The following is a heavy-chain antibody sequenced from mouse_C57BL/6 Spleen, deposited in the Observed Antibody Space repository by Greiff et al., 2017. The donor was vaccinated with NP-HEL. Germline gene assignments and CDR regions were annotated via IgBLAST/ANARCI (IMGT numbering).Heavy chain of an antibody. J-gene: IGHJ1*03. CDR1: GYAFSSSW. D-gene: IGHD1-1*01. CDR2: IYPGDGDT. Sequence: VKLQESGPELVKPGASVKISCKASGYAFSSSWMNWVKQRPGKGLEWIGRIYPGDGDTNYNGKFKGKATLTADKSSSTAYMQLSSLTSEDSAVYFCARPSITTVVATRGYFDVWGTGTTVTVSS. V-gene: IGHV1-82*01. CDR3: ARPSITTVVATRGYFDV.